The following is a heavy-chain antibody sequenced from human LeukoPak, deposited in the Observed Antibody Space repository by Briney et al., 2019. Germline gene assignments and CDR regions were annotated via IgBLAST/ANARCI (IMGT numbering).Heavy chain of an antibody. CDR1: GFTFSSYG. J-gene: IGHJ4*02. CDR2: IWYDGSNK. Sequence: GRSLRLSCAASGFTFSSYGMHWVRQAPGKGLEWVAVIWYDGSNKYYADSVKGRFTISRDNSKNTLYLQMNSLRAEDTAVYYCAKDEGYYYDSSGYYYPHFDYWGQGTLVTVSS. D-gene: IGHD3-22*01. CDR3: AKDEGYYYDSSGYYYPHFDY. V-gene: IGHV3-33*06.